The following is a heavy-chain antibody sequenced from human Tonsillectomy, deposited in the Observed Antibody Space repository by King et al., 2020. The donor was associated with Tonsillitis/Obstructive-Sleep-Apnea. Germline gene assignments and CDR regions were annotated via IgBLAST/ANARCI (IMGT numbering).Heavy chain of an antibody. J-gene: IGHJ4*02. CDR3: AKDSQSRTFDY. CDR1: GFTFDDYA. V-gene: IGHV3-9*01. CDR2: ISWNSGNI. D-gene: IGHD6-6*01. Sequence: VQLVQSGGGLVQPGRSLRLSCAASGFTFDDYAMHWVRQAPGNGLEWVSGISWNSGNIGYADSVKGRFTISRDNAKNSLYLQMNTLRAEDTALYYCAKDSQSRTFDYWGQGTLVTVSS.